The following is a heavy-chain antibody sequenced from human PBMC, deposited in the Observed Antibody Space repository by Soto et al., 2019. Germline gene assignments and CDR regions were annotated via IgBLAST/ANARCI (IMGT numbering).Heavy chain of an antibody. CDR3: ARVSGSSSSDVSDY. D-gene: IGHD6-6*01. CDR1: GGSISSGDYY. Sequence: SETLSLTCTVSGGSISSGDYYWSWIRQPPGKGLEWIGYIYYSGSTYYNPSLKSRVTISVDTSKNQFSLKLSSVTAADTAVYYCARVSGSSSSDVSDYWGQGHLVTVSS. V-gene: IGHV4-30-4*01. J-gene: IGHJ4*02. CDR2: IYYSGST.